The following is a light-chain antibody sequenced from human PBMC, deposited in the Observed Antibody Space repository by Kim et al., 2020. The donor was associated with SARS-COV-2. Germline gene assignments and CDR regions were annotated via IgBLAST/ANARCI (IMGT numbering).Light chain of an antibody. V-gene: IGLV2-14*03. J-gene: IGLJ3*02. CDR3: NSYTSNNTLV. Sequence: QSALTQPASVSGSPGQSITISCTPTSSDFGDYNYVSWYQQHPGKAPKLMLYDITKRPSGVSNRFSGSTSGNTASLTISGLQAEDEADYYCNSYTSNNTLVFGGGTQLTVL. CDR2: DIT. CDR1: SSDFGDYNY.